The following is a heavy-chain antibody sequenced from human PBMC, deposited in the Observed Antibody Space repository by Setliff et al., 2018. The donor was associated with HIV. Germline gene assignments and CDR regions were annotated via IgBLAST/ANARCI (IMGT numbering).Heavy chain of an antibody. D-gene: IGHD3-10*01. J-gene: IGHJ4*02. CDR1: GFSLTTSGMC. Sequence: SGPTLVNPTQTLTLTCTFSGFSLTTSGMCVSWIRQPPWKALEWLARIDWDYDKDYSTSLKTRLTISKHTSQNQVVLTMTNMGPLDTATYFCARTYGSASKLDYWGPGTLVTVSS. CDR2: IDWDYDK. V-gene: IGHV2-70*11. CDR3: ARTYGSASKLDY.